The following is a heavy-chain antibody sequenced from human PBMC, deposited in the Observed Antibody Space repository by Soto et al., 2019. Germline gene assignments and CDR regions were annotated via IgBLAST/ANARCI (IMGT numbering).Heavy chain of an antibody. CDR1: GFTFSSYA. D-gene: IGHD2-15*01. V-gene: IGHV3-23*01. CDR3: ANLLPRGGIVVVAAPFDY. J-gene: IGHJ4*02. Sequence: GGSLRLSCAASGFTFSSYAMSWVRQAPGKGLEWVSAISGSGGSTNYADSVKGRFTISRDNSKNTLYLQMNSLRAEDTAVYYCANLLPRGGIVVVAAPFDYWGQGTLVTVSS. CDR2: ISGSGGST.